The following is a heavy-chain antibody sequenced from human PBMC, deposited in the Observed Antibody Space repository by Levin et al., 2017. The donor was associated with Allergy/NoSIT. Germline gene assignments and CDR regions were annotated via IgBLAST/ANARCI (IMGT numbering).Heavy chain of an antibody. CDR3: ARDLEGFSRYKPYCYMDV. V-gene: IGHV4-61*02. J-gene: IGHJ6*03. CDR2: IYVTGST. D-gene: IGHD5-12*01. Sequence: SETLSLTCSVSGASISRGFYYWSWIRQPAGEGLEWIGRIYVTGSTTYSPSLKSRVTISLDRSKDQVSLKINSVTAADTAVSYCARDLEGFSRYKPYCYMDVWGKGTTVTVSS. CDR1: GASISRGFYY.